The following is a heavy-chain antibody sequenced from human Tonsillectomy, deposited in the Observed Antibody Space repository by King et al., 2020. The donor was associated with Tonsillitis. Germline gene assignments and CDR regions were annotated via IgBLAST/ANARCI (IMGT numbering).Heavy chain of an antibody. CDR3: AKVRYDILTGFEPTIFDY. V-gene: IGHV3-23*04. CDR1: GFTFSSYT. CDR2: ISGSGGRT. Sequence: VQLVESGGGLVQPGGSLRLSCAASGFTFSSYTMCWVRQAPGKGLGWVSVISGSGGRTYDAASVKGRFTISRDNSKNTLYLQMNSLRAEDTAVYYCAKVRYDILTGFEPTIFDYWGQGTLVTVSS. D-gene: IGHD3-9*01. J-gene: IGHJ4*02.